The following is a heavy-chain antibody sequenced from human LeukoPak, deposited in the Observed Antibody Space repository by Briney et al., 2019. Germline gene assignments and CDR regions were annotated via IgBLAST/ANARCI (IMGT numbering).Heavy chain of an antibody. D-gene: IGHD3-3*01. V-gene: IGHV4-34*01. CDR1: GGSISSGGYS. J-gene: IGHJ4*02. CDR3: ARTRYYDFWSGYSGVFDY. CDR2: INRSGST. Sequence: SETLSLTCAVSGGSISSGGYSWSWIRQPPGKGLEWIGEINRSGSTNYNPSLKSRVTISVDTSKNQFSLKLSSVTAADTAVYYCARTRYYDFWSGYSGVFDYWGQGTLVTVSS.